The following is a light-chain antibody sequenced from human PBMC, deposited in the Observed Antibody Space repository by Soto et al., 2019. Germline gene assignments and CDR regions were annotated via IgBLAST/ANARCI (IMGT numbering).Light chain of an antibody. V-gene: IGKV1-5*03. Sequence: DIQMTQAPSTLSVSVGDRVTITCRASQTISSWLAWYQQKPGKAPKLRIYKASTLKSGVPSRFSGSGSGTEFSLTISSLQPDDFATYYCPHYNSDSEAFGQGTKVERK. CDR3: PHYNSDSEA. J-gene: IGKJ1*01. CDR1: QTISSW. CDR2: KAS.